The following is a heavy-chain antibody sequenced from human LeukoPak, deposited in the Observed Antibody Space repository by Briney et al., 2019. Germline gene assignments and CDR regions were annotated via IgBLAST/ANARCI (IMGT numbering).Heavy chain of an antibody. CDR1: GFTFSSYW. D-gene: IGHD6-19*01. J-gene: IGHJ4*02. Sequence: GGSLRLSCAASGFTFSSYWMSWVRQAPGRGLEWVANIKQDGSEKYYVDSVKGRFTISRDNARDSLYLQMNSLRDDDTSVYFCARDASALYWGRGTLVTVSS. CDR3: ARDASALY. CDR2: IKQDGSEK. V-gene: IGHV3-7*01.